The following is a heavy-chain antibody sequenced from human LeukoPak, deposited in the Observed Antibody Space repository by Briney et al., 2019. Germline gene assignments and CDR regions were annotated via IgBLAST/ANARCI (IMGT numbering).Heavy chain of an antibody. Sequence: PGGSLRLSCAASGFTFSDYYMTWVRQAPGKGLEWVSYISSRGSTILYADSVKGRFTISRDNAKNSLYLQMNSLRAEDTAVYYCARGNNDYGDNGKIRCGYMDVWGKGTTVTVSS. D-gene: IGHD4-17*01. J-gene: IGHJ6*03. CDR3: ARGNNDYGDNGKIRCGYMDV. V-gene: IGHV3-11*04. CDR1: GFTFSDYY. CDR2: ISSRGSTI.